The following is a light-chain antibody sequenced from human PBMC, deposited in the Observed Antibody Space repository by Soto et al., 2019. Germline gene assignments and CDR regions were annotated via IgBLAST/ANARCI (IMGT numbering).Light chain of an antibody. J-gene: IGLJ3*02. CDR2: EVT. CDR3: RSYAASNNFYFV. Sequence: QSALTQPSSASGSPGQSVTMSCTGTSSDVGGYNYVSWYQQYPGRAPKLMIYEVTKRPSGVPDRFSGSKSGNTASLTVSGLQAEDEADYYCRSYAASNNFYFVFGGGTQLTVL. CDR1: SSDVGGYNY. V-gene: IGLV2-8*01.